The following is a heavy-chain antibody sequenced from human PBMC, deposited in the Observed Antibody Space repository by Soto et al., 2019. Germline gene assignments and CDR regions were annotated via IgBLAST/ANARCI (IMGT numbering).Heavy chain of an antibody. CDR3: ARRYYDYVWGSYFDS. J-gene: IGHJ4*02. D-gene: IGHD3-16*01. V-gene: IGHV4-31*03. CDR2: IYYSGST. CDR1: GGSISSGGYY. Sequence: SETLSLTCTVSGGSISSGGYYWGWIRQHPGKGLEWTGYIYYSGSTYYNPSLKSRVMISGDTSKNQFSLQLSSVTAADTAVYYCARRYYDYVWGSYFDSWGQGTLVTVSS.